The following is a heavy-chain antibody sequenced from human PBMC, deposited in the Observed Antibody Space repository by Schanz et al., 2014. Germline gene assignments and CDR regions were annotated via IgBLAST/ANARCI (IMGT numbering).Heavy chain of an antibody. CDR2: INSDGSNI. CDR3: VREDMVRGIRAFDI. J-gene: IGHJ3*02. V-gene: IGHV3-74*01. Sequence: EVQLVESGGGLVQPGGSLRLSCATSGFTFSSQWMHWVRQVPGKGPEWVSRINSDGSNINYADFVKGRFTISRDNAKNALYLQMNSLRADDTAVYYCVREDMVRGIRAFDIWGQGTMVTVSS. D-gene: IGHD3-10*01. CDR1: GFTFSSQW.